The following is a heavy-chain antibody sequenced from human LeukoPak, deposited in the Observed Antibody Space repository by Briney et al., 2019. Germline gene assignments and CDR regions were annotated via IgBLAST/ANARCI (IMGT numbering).Heavy chain of an antibody. V-gene: IGHV3-7*01. CDR2: IKQDGSEK. CDR1: GFTFSSYW. CDR3: ARSNNAGFDY. Sequence: PGGSLRLSCAASGFTFSSYWMSWVRQAPGKGLEWVANIKQDGSEKYYVDSVMGRFTISRDNPKNSPYLQMNSLRAEDTALYYCARSNNAGFDYWGQGTLVTVSS. J-gene: IGHJ4*02. D-gene: IGHD2-8*01.